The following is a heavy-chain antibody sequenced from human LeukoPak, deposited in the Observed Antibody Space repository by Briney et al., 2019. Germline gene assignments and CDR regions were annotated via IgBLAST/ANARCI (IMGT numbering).Heavy chain of an antibody. CDR1: GGSISSGGYY. CDR3: ARDDCGAAQCPDAFDI. V-gene: IGHV4-30-2*01. CDR2: IYHSGST. J-gene: IGHJ3*02. Sequence: SSQTLSLTCTVSGGSISSGGYYWSWIRQPPGKGLGWIGYIYHSGSTYYNPSLKSRVTISVDRSKNQFSLKLSSVTAADTAVYYCARDDCGAAQCPDAFDIWGQGTMVTVSS. D-gene: IGHD2-21*01.